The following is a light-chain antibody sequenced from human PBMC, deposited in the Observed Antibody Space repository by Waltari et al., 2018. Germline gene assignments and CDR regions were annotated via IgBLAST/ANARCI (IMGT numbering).Light chain of an antibody. Sequence: EIVLTQSPGTLSLSPGERATLSCRASQSVSRNYLAWYQQKPGQAPRLLSYGASSRATGIPDRFSGSGSGTDFTLTISRLEPEDFAVYYCQQYATSPITFGQGTRLEIK. CDR2: GAS. CDR1: QSVSRNY. V-gene: IGKV3-20*01. CDR3: QQYATSPIT. J-gene: IGKJ5*01.